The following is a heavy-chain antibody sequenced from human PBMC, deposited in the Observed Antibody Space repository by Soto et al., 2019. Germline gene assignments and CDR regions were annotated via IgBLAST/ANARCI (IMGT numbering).Heavy chain of an antibody. CDR1: GFTFSSYA. J-gene: IGHJ5*02. CDR2: ISGSGGST. V-gene: IGHV3-23*01. Sequence: EVQLLESGGGLVQPGGSLRLSCAASGFTFSSYAMSWVRQAPGKRLEWVSAISGSGGSTYYADSVKGRFTISRDNSKNTLYLQMNSLRAEDTAVYYCAKDGNPIPYLNGYYRLGWFDPWRQGTLVTVSS. CDR3: AKDGNPIPYLNGYYRLGWFDP. D-gene: IGHD3-9*01.